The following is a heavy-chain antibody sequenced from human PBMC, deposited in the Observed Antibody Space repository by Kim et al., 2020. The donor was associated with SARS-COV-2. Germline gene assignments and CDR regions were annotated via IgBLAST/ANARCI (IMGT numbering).Heavy chain of an antibody. J-gene: IGHJ6*03. Sequence: YYDDTVKCRFTITRDNSQNTLYLQMNSLGAEDTAVYYCARSSSAYYYMDVWGKGTTVTVSS. V-gene: IGHV3-30*01. D-gene: IGHD2-2*01. CDR3: ARSSSAYYYMDV.